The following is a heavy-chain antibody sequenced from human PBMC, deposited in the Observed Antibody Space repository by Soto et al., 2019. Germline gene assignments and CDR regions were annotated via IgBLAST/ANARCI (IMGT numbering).Heavy chain of an antibody. CDR2: INHSGST. V-gene: IGHV4-34*01. D-gene: IGHD3-22*01. CDR3: ARDQYYYDSSGYYYGMV. Sequence: QVQLQQWGAGLLKPSETLSLTCAVYGGSFSGYYWSWIRQPPGKGLEWIGEINHSGSTNYNPSLKSRVTISVDMSKNQFSLKLSSVTAADTAVYYCARDQYYYDSSGYYYGMVGGQGTLVTVSS. J-gene: IGHJ4*02. CDR1: GGSFSGYY.